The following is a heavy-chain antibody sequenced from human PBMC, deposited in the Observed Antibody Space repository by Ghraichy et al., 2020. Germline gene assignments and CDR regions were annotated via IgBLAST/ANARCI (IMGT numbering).Heavy chain of an antibody. Sequence: GESLNISCAASGFTFSSYAMSWVRQAPGKELEWVSAISGSGGSTYYADSVKGRFTISRDNSKNTLYLQMNSLRAEDTAVYYCAIWARFLEWLSYFDYWGQGTLVTVSS. CDR3: AIWARFLEWLSYFDY. CDR2: ISGSGGST. CDR1: GFTFSSYA. D-gene: IGHD3-3*01. V-gene: IGHV3-23*01. J-gene: IGHJ4*02.